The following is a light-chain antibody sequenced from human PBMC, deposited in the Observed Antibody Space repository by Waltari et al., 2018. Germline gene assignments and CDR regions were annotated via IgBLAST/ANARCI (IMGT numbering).Light chain of an antibody. CDR3: QQYNSYSLT. Sequence: DIQMPQSPSPLSASVGDRVTITCRASQSISSWLAWYQQKPGKTPKLLIYKASSLESGVPSRFSGSGSGTEFTLTISSLQPDDFATYYCQQYNSYSLTFGGGTKVEIK. V-gene: IGKV1-5*03. CDR2: KAS. CDR1: QSISSW. J-gene: IGKJ4*01.